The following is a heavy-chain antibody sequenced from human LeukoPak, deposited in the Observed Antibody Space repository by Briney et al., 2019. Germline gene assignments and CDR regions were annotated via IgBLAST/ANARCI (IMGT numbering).Heavy chain of an antibody. CDR3: ARSSYSSSSSV. CDR1: GLTVSNHW. J-gene: IGHJ3*01. V-gene: IGHV3-7*03. D-gene: IGHD6-6*01. Sequence: GSLRLSCVASGLTVSNHWMSWSRQAPGKGLEWVASINSDGSEGYYADVVKGRFTISRDNAKNSLYLQINSLRAEDTAVYYCARSSYSSSSSVWGQGTMVTVSS. CDR2: INSDGSEG.